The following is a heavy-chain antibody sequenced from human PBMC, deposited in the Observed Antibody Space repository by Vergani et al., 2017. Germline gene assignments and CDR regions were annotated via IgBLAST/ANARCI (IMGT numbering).Heavy chain of an antibody. CDR2: ISSSSSTI. Sequence: EVQLVESGGGLVQPGGSLRLSCAASGFTFSSYSMNWVRQAPGKGLEWVSYISSSSSTIYYADSVKGRFPISRDNAKNSLYLQMNSLSAEDTAVYYCARLAVYDILTGQNWFDPWGQGTLVTVSS. D-gene: IGHD3-9*01. V-gene: IGHV3-48*04. CDR3: ARLAVYDILTGQNWFDP. J-gene: IGHJ5*02. CDR1: GFTFSSYS.